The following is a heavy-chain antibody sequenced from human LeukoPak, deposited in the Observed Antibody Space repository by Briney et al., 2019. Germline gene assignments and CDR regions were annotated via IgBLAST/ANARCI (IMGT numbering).Heavy chain of an antibody. CDR3: AKAPVTSCRGAYCYPFDS. Sequence: GGSLRLSCVASGFTFSSYAMHWVRQAPGKGLEYVSSISSDGGNTYYANSVRGRFTISRDNSKNTLYLQMNSLRAEDAAVYFCAKAPVTSCRGAYCYPFDSWGQGTLVTVSS. V-gene: IGHV3-64*01. J-gene: IGHJ4*02. D-gene: IGHD2-21*01. CDR2: ISSDGGNT. CDR1: GFTFSSYA.